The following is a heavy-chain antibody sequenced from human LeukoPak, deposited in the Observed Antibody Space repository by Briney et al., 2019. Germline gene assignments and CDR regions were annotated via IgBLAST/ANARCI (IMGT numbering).Heavy chain of an antibody. CDR2: ISGSGGST. CDR1: GFTFSSYA. V-gene: IGHV3-23*01. Sequence: GGSLRLSCAASGFTFSSYAMSWVRQAPGKGLEWVSAISGSGGSTYYADSVKGRFTISRVNSKNALYLQMNSLRAEDTAVYYCAKSPQPNYYGEEDYFDYWGQGTLVTVSS. J-gene: IGHJ4*02. D-gene: IGHD3-10*01. CDR3: AKSPQPNYYGEEDYFDY.